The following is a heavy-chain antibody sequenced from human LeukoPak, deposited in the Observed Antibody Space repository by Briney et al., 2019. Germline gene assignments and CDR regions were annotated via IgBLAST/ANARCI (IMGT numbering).Heavy chain of an antibody. D-gene: IGHD3-9*01. CDR2: ISGSGGST. Sequence: GGSLRLSCAASGFTFSSYAMSWVRQAPGKGLEWVSAISGSGGSTYYADSVKGRFTISRDNAKNALYLQMNSLRAEDTAVYYCARGYYDILTGYYERWFDPWGQGSLVTVSS. CDR3: ARGYYDILTGYYERWFDP. V-gene: IGHV3-23*01. J-gene: IGHJ5*02. CDR1: GFTFSSYA.